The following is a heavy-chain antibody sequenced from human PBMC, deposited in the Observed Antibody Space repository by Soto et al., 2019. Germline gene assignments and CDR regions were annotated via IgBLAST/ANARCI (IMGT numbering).Heavy chain of an antibody. Sequence: GASVKVSCKASGGTFSSYAISWVRQAPGQGLEWMGGIIPIFGTANYAQKFQGRVTITADESTSTAYMELSSLRSEDTAVYYCARGARGYSYGYDSQFAYWGQGTLVTVSS. J-gene: IGHJ4*02. D-gene: IGHD5-18*01. V-gene: IGHV1-69*13. CDR2: IIPIFGTA. CDR1: GGTFSSYA. CDR3: ARGARGYSYGYDSQFAY.